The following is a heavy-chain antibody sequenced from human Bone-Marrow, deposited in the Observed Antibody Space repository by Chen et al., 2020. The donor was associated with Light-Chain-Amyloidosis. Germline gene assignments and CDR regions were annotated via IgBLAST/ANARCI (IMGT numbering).Heavy chain of an antibody. D-gene: IGHD6-19*01. J-gene: IGHJ6*02. Sequence: QVQLVQSGAEVKKPGSSVKVSCKASESTFSSYAISWVRQAPGEGLEWMGGIIPIVGKANHAQKFQGRSTITAYKSTATAYMELSSLRFEDTAVYYCVRVKGTVGGSRNYYGMDVWGQGTTVTVSS. CDR2: IIPIVGKA. CDR3: VRVKGTVGGSRNYYGMDV. CDR1: ESTFSSYA. V-gene: IGHV1-69*06.